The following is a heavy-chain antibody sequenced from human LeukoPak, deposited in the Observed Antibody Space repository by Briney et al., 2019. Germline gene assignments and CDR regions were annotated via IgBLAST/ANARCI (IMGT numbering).Heavy chain of an antibody. V-gene: IGHV4-59*08. J-gene: IGHJ3*02. CDR2: IYYSGST. CDR3: TTGRRTAFDI. D-gene: IGHD1-14*01. Sequence: PSETLSLTCTVSGGSISSYYWSWIRQPPGKGLEWIGYIYYSGSTNYNPSLKSRVTISVDTSKNQFSLKLSSVTAADTAVYYCTTGRRTAFDIWGQGTMVTVSS. CDR1: GGSISSYY.